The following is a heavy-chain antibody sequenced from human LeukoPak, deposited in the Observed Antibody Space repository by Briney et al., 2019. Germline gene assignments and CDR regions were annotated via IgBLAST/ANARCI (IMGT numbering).Heavy chain of an antibody. CDR1: GLIVSSNY. J-gene: IGHJ3*02. V-gene: IGHV3-53*05. CDR3: AGEIVVVVAATRYDAFDI. Sequence: GGSLRLSCAASGLIVSSNYMTWVRQAPGKGLEWVSVIYSGGSIYYADSVKGRFTISRDNSRNTLYLQMNSLRAEDTAVYYCAGEIVVVVAATRYDAFDIWGQGTMVTVSS. CDR2: IYSGGSI. D-gene: IGHD2-15*01.